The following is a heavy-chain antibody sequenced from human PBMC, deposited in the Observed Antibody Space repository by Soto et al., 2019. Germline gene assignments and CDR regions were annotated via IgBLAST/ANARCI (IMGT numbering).Heavy chain of an antibody. CDR1: GNTFTNHV. D-gene: IGHD5-12*01. CDR3: VRDSNRDGYIYWVFDI. Sequence: QVQLVQSAAEVTKPGASVKVSCTASGNTFTNHVITWVRQAPGQGLEWMGWIRPLNGKTNYAQEFQGRITMTTDTAMTASDMELRSMRSDDTAVYYWVRDSNRDGYIYWVFDIWGRGTLVTVSS. CDR2: IRPLNGKT. J-gene: IGHJ2*01. V-gene: IGHV1-18*01.